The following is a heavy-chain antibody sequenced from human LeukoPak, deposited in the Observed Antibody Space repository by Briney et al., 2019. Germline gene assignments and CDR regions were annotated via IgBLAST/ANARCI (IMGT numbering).Heavy chain of an antibody. Sequence: GSLRLSCVGSGFTFSADSLNWVRQAPNKGLEWIAYLSRSGSTTYYGDSVKGRATISRDNAKNSMFLQLNNLRDEDTAVYFCARDRPGNYYFQSWGQGALVIVSS. CDR1: GFTFSADS. V-gene: IGHV3-48*02. CDR2: LSRSGSTT. CDR3: ARDRPGNYYFQS. J-gene: IGHJ4*02.